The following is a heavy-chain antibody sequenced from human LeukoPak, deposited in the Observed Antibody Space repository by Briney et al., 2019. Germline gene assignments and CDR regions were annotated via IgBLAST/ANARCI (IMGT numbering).Heavy chain of an antibody. D-gene: IGHD6-13*01. V-gene: IGHV4-34*01. Sequence: PSETLSLTCAVYGGSFSGYYWSWIRQPPGKGLEWIGEINHSGSTNYNPSLKSRVTISVDTSKNQFSLKLSSVTAADTAVYYCATEIAAYNAFDIWGQGTMVTVSS. J-gene: IGHJ3*02. CDR3: ATEIAAYNAFDI. CDR1: GGSFSGYY. CDR2: INHSGST.